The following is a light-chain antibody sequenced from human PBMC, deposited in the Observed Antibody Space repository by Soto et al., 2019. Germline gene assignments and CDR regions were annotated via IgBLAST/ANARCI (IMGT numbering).Light chain of an antibody. CDR1: QSISSW. Sequence: DIQMTQSPSTLSASVGDRVTITCRASQSISSWLAWYQQKPGKAPKLLIYGASSLESGVPSRFSGSGSGTEFTLTISSLQHDDFATYYCQQYDTFSTFGQGTKVEIK. CDR2: GAS. J-gene: IGKJ1*01. CDR3: QQYDTFST. V-gene: IGKV1-5*01.